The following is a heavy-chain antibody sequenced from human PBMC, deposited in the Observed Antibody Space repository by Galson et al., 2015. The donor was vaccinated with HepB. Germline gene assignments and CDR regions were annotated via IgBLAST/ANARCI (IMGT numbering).Heavy chain of an antibody. CDR1: GFTFSSYA. D-gene: IGHD3-10*01. CDR2: ISGSGGST. CDR3: AKDEGLLWFGELFDP. Sequence: SLRLSCAASGFTFSSYAMSWVRQAPGKGLEWVSAISGSGGSTYYADSVKGRFTISRDNSKNTLYLQMNSLRAEDTAVYYCAKDEGLLWFGELFDPWGQGTLVTVSS. V-gene: IGHV3-23*01. J-gene: IGHJ5*02.